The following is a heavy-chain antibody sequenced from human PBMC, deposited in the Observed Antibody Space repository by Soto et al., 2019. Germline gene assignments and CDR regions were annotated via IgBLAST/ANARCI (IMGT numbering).Heavy chain of an antibody. CDR1: GFAFNSYA. Sequence: GSLRLSCAASGFAFNSYALYWVRQAPGKGLEYFSVISGNGGSTYYADSVKGRFTISRDNSKNTLYLQMGRLRAEDMALYYCARVLAYHRCYXDYWGQGTLVTVSS. J-gene: IGHJ4*02. V-gene: IGHV3-64*02. CDR3: ARVLAYHRCYXDY. CDR2: ISGNGGST. D-gene: IGHD3-3*01.